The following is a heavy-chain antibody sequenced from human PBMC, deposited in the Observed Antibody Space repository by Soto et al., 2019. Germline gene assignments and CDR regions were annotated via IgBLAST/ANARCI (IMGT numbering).Heavy chain of an antibody. V-gene: IGHV3-30-3*01. J-gene: IGHJ4*02. CDR3: ARGPSSLTRFDY. Sequence: PGGSLRLSCAASGFTFSSYAMHWVRQAPGKGLEWVAVISYDGNNKYYADSVKGRVTISRDNSKNTLYVQMNSLRGADTAVYYCARGPSSLTRFDYWGQGTLVTVSS. CDR1: GFTFSSYA. CDR2: ISYDGNNK. D-gene: IGHD2-2*01.